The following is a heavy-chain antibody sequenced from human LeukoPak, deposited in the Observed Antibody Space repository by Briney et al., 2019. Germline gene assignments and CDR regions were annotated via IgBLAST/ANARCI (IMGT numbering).Heavy chain of an antibody. J-gene: IGHJ5*02. Sequence: GGSLRLSCAASGFTFSSYAMPWVRQAPGKGLEWVAVISYDGSAKYYADSVKGRFTISRDNSKNTLYLQMNSLRAEDTAVYYCARDLEGYCSGGSCYNNWFDPGAREPWSPSPQ. CDR3: ARDLEGYCSGGSCYNNWFDP. CDR1: GFTFSSYA. V-gene: IGHV3-30*04. CDR2: ISYDGSAK. D-gene: IGHD2-15*01.